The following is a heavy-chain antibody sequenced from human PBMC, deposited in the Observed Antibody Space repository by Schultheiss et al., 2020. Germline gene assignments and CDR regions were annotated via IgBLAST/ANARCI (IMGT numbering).Heavy chain of an antibody. Sequence: GGSLRLSCAASGFTFSSYEMNWVRQAPGKGLEWVSYISSSGSTIYYADSVKGRFTISRDNAKNSLYLQMNSLRAEDTAVYYCARDEVGVREGLGVWGQGTTVTSP. CDR3: ARDEVGVREGLGV. CDR2: ISSSGSTI. V-gene: IGHV3-48*03. D-gene: IGHD2-15*01. J-gene: IGHJ6*02. CDR1: GFTFSSYE.